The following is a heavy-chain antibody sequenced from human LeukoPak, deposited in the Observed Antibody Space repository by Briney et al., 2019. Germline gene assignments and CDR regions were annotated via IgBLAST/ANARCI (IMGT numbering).Heavy chain of an antibody. CDR3: ARVNINNWHSCDY. CDR2: IYHSGSP. CDR1: GGSISSNNW. Sequence: SETLSLTCAVSGGSISSNNWWGWVRQPPGKDLEWIGEIYHSGSPNYNPSLKSRVTISVDKSRNHFSLNLSSVTAADTAVYYCARVNINNWHSCDYWGQGTLVTVSS. J-gene: IGHJ4*02. D-gene: IGHD1-1*01. V-gene: IGHV4-4*02.